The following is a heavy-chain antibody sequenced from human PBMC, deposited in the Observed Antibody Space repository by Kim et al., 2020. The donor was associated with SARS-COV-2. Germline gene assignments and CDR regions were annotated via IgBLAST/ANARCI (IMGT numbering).Heavy chain of an antibody. CDR1: GYTFTSYG. Sequence: ASVKVSCKASGYTFTSYGISWVRQAPGQGLEWMGWISAYNGNTHYAQKLQGRGTMTTDTSTSTAYMELRSLRSDDTAVYYCARQVCGGDCYSWEYYYGMDVWGQGTTVTVSS. CDR3: ARQVCGGDCYSWEYYYGMDV. D-gene: IGHD2-21*02. J-gene: IGHJ6*02. V-gene: IGHV1-18*04. CDR2: ISAYNGNT.